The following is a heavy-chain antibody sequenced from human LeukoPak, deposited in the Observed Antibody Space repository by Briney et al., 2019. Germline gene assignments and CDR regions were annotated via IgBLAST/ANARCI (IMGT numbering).Heavy chain of an antibody. Sequence: ASVKVSCKVSGYTLTELSMHWVRQAPGKGLEWMGGFDPEDGETIYAQKFQGRVTMTEDTSTDTAYMELSSLRSEDTAVYYCATGRYNWNDEGWNYFDYWGQGTLVTVSS. CDR3: ATGRYNWNDEGWNYFDY. V-gene: IGHV1-24*01. D-gene: IGHD1-20*01. J-gene: IGHJ4*02. CDR2: FDPEDGET. CDR1: GYTLTELS.